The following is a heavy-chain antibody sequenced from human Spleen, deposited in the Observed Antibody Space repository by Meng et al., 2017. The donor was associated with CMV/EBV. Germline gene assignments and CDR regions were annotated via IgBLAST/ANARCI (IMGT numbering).Heavy chain of an antibody. CDR3: ARDRRAYRNSIPCQDWFDP. Sequence: SGEYYWSWIRQSPGKGLEWIGYIYYSGSTYFNPSLKSRVTISVDTSKNQFSLKLNSVTAADTAMYFCARDRRAYRNSIPCQDWFDPWGQGTLVTVSS. D-gene: IGHD2/OR15-2a*01. CDR1: SGEYY. CDR2: IYYSGST. V-gene: IGHV4-30-4*08. J-gene: IGHJ5*02.